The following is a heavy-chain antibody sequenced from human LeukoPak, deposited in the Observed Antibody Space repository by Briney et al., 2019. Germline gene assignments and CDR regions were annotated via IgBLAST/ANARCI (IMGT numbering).Heavy chain of an antibody. CDR2: IYPYDSDT. D-gene: IGHD1-26*01. CDR3: ARQGPDSVSYYNWYYFEY. Sequence: GESLKISCKGSGYSFTSYWIGWVRQMPGKGLEWMGIIYPYDSDTKYSPSFQGQVTISVDKSISTAYLQWSSLEASDTAIYYCARQGPDSVSYYNWYYFEYWGQGTLVTVSS. CDR1: GYSFTSYW. V-gene: IGHV5-51*01. J-gene: IGHJ4*02.